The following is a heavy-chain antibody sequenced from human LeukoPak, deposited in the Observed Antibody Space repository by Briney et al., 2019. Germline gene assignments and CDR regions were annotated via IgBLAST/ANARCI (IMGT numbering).Heavy chain of an antibody. CDR3: ARGRKAGVDYYYYMDV. CDR2: IDTAGHVT. CDR1: GFTFSSYA. V-gene: IGHV3-74*01. J-gene: IGHJ6*03. Sequence: GGSLRLSCAASGFTFSSYAMSWVRQVPGKGLVWVSRIDTAGHVTTYADSVQGRFTISRDNAKNTLYLQMNGLRAEDTAIYYCARGRKAGVDYYYYMDVWGKGTTVTVSS. D-gene: IGHD3-10*01.